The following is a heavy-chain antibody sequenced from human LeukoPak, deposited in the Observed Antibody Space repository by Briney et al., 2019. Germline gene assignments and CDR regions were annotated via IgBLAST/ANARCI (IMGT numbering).Heavy chain of an antibody. D-gene: IGHD5-18*01. Sequence: GGSLRLSCAASGFTFSSYSMNWVRQAPGKGLEWVSYISSSSTIYYADSVKGRFTISRDNAKNSLYLQMNSQRAEDTAVYYCARGGYSYGTYYFDYWGQGTLVTVSS. CDR1: GFTFSSYS. CDR2: ISSSSTI. V-gene: IGHV3-48*01. CDR3: ARGGYSYGTYYFDY. J-gene: IGHJ4*02.